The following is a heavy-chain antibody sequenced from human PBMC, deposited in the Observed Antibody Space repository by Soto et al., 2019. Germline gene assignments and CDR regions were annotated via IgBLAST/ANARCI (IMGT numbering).Heavy chain of an antibody. CDR3: ARDDDDYGFDY. D-gene: IGHD4-17*01. CDR1: GGSISSYY. CDR2: IYYSGST. V-gene: IGHV4-59*01. J-gene: IGHJ4*02. Sequence: PSETLSLTCTVSGGSISSYYWSWIRQPPGKGLEWIGYIYYSGSTNYNPSLKSRVTISVDTSKNQFSLKLSSVTAADTAVYYCARDDDDYGFDYWGQGTLVTVSS.